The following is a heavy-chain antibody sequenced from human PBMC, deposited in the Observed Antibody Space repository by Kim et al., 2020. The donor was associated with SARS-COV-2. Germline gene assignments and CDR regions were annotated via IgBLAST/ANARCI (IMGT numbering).Heavy chain of an antibody. CDR2: IWYDGSNK. V-gene: IGHV3-33*01. CDR3: ARDSSIEYFLDY. D-gene: IGHD3-9*01. J-gene: IGHJ4*02. CDR1: GFTFSSYG. Sequence: GGSLRLSCAASGFTFSSYGMHWVRQAPGKGLEWVAVIWYDGSNKYYADSVKGRFTISRDNSKNTLYLQMNSLRAEDTAVYYCARDSSIEYFLDYWGQGTLVTVSS.